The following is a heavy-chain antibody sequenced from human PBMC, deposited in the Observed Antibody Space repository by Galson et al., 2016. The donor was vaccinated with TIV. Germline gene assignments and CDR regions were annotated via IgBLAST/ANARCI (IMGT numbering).Heavy chain of an antibody. D-gene: IGHD2-2*02. Sequence: SLRLSCAASGFTFSSYAMNWVRQAPGKGLEWVSSISENSGSTDYADSVKGRFTISRDNSKNTLYLQMDSLRAEDTAVYYLAKGKGSSCYSGADYWGQGTLVTVSS. CDR1: GFTFSSYA. CDR2: ISENSGST. CDR3: AKGKGSSCYSGADY. V-gene: IGHV3-23*01. J-gene: IGHJ4*02.